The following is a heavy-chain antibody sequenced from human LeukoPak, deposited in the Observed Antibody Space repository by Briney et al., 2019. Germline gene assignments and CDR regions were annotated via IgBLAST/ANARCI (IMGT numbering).Heavy chain of an antibody. Sequence: GGSLRLSCAASGFTFSSYSMNWVRQAPGKGLEWVSYISSSSSTIYYADSVKGRFTISRDNAKNSLYLQMNSLRAEDTAVYYCAKEIYGDSTGGRFQHWGQGTLVTVSS. CDR3: AKEIYGDSTGGRFQH. V-gene: IGHV3-48*01. D-gene: IGHD4-17*01. J-gene: IGHJ1*01. CDR2: ISSSSSTI. CDR1: GFTFSSYS.